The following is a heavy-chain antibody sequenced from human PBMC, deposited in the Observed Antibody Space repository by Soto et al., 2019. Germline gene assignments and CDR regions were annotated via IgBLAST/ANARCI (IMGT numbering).Heavy chain of an antibody. J-gene: IGHJ6*03. CDR1: GFTFSSYS. V-gene: IGHV3-48*01. Sequence: GGSLSLSCAASGFTFSSYSMNWVRQAPGKGLEWVSYISSSSSTIYYADSVKGRFTISRDNAKNSLYLQMNSLRAEDTAVYYCARLVVVAATPDYMDVWGKGTTVTVSS. CDR2: ISSSSSTI. D-gene: IGHD2-15*01. CDR3: ARLVVVAATPDYMDV.